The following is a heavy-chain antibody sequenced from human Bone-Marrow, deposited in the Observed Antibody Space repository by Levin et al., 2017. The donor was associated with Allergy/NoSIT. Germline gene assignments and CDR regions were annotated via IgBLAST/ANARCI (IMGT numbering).Heavy chain of an antibody. V-gene: IGHV3-73*01. Sequence: QSGGSLRLSCAASGFTFSDFTIHWVRQVSGKGLEWLGRIRDKRNRHATTYGASVEGRFTISRDDSKNTAYLQLNSLKSDDTAVYYCSREVWYLVEWGQGTRVTVSS. J-gene: IGHJ4*02. D-gene: IGHD6-13*01. CDR3: SREVWYLVE. CDR2: IRDKRNRHAT. CDR1: GFTFSDFT.